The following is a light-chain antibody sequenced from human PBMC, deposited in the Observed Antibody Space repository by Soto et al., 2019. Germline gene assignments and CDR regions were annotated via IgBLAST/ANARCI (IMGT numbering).Light chain of an antibody. CDR1: QTINNY. J-gene: IGKJ1*01. CDR2: AAS. Sequence: DLQMTQSPSSLSASVGDRVIITCRSSQTINNYLNWYQQRPGQAPQLLIYAASTLQSGVPSRFSGSGSGTDFTLTITSLQPEDFATYYCQQSFNAPETFGQGTKVEV. V-gene: IGKV1-39*01. CDR3: QQSFNAPET.